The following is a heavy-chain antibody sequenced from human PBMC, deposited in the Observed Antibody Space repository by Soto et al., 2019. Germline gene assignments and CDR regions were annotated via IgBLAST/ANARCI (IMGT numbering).Heavy chain of an antibody. CDR3: ARVIHSSGWTIDY. V-gene: IGHV3-74*01. Sequence: GGSLRLSCAASGFTFSSYWMHWVRQAPGKGLVWVSRINSDGSSTSYADSVKGRFTISRDNAKNTLYLQMNSLRAEDTAVYYCARVIHSSGWTIDYWGQGTLVTVSS. CDR1: GFTFSSYW. J-gene: IGHJ4*02. D-gene: IGHD6-19*01. CDR2: INSDGSST.